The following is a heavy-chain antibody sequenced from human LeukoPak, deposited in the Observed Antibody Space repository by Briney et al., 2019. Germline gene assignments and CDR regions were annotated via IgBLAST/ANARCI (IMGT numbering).Heavy chain of an antibody. Sequence: SVKVSCKASGGTFSSYAISWVRQAPGQGLEWMGRIIPILGIANYAQKFQGRVTITADKSTSTAYMELSSLRSEDTAVCYCARGLYYYDSSGSPHAFDIWGQGTMVTVSS. D-gene: IGHD3-22*01. V-gene: IGHV1-69*04. J-gene: IGHJ3*02. CDR2: IIPILGIA. CDR1: GGTFSSYA. CDR3: ARGLYYYDSSGSPHAFDI.